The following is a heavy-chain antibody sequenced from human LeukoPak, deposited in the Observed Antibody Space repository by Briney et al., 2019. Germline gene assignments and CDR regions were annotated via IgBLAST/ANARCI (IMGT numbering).Heavy chain of an antibody. CDR2: IYYSGST. V-gene: IGHV4-59*01. CDR1: GDSISGYY. Sequence: KPSETLSLTCTVSGDSISGYYWNWIRQPPGKGLEWIGYIYYSGSTNYNPSLKSRVNTSVDTSKNQFSLKLSSVTAADTAVYYCARSQNTPVWWPGGDYYYMDVWGKGTTVTISS. CDR3: ARSQNTPVWWPGGDYYYMDV. J-gene: IGHJ6*03. D-gene: IGHD4/OR15-4a*01.